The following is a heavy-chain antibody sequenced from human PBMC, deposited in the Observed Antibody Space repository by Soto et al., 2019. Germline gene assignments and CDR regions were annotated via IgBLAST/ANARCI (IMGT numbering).Heavy chain of an antibody. CDR2: FDPEDGET. CDR3: ATGSLGDTAHFDY. Sequence: ASVKVSCKVSGYTLTELSMHWVRQAPGKGLEWMGGFDPEDGETIYAQKLQGRVTMTEDTSTDTAYKELSSLRSEDTAEYYCATGSLGDTAHFDYWGQGTQVTVSS. V-gene: IGHV1-24*01. D-gene: IGHD5-18*01. CDR1: GYTLTELS. J-gene: IGHJ4*02.